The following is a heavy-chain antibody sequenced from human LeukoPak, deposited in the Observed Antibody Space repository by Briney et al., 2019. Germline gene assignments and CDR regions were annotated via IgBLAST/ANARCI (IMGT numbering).Heavy chain of an antibody. CDR3: ARGGDYAYYYGMHV. J-gene: IGHJ6*02. D-gene: IGHD4-17*01. CDR2: INPNSGGT. CDR1: GYTFTGYY. V-gene: IGHV1-2*02. Sequence: ASVKVSCKASGYTFTGYYMHWVRQAPGQGLEWMGWINPNSGGTNYAQKFQGRVTMTRDTSISTTYMELSRLRSDDTAVYYCARGGDYAYYYGMHVWGQGTTVTVSS.